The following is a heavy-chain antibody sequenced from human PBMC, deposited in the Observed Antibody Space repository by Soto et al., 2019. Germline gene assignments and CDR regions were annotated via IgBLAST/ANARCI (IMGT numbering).Heavy chain of an antibody. J-gene: IGHJ4*02. Sequence: SETLSLTCTVSGGTVSGVSHFWSWIRQHPGKGLEWIGHIYYRESTTYYSPSLKSRVSISLDTSRNQFSLKLSSVTAADTAVYYCARVVSGYDFFDYWGQGTPVTVSS. CDR1: GGTVSGVSHF. CDR2: IYYREST. CDR3: ARVVSGYDFFDY. D-gene: IGHD5-12*01. V-gene: IGHV4-61*01.